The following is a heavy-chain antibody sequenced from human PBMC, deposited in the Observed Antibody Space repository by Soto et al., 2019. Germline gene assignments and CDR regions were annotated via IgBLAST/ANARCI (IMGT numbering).Heavy chain of an antibody. CDR1: GYTFTTFW. CDR2: IDPRDSYV. J-gene: IGHJ5*02. CDR3: ARLYCTTSTCDSWFDP. V-gene: IGHV5-10-1*01. D-gene: IGHD2-2*01. Sequence: PGESLKISCTGCGYTFTTFWISWVRQMPGKGLEWMGRIDPRDSYVNYSPSFQGHVTISVDKSISTAYLQWGSLKASDTAMYYCARLYCTTSTCDSWFDPWGQGTLVTVSS.